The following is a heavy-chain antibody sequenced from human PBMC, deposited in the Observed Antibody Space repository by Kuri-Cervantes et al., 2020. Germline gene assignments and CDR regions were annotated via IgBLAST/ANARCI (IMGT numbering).Heavy chain of an antibody. J-gene: IGHJ4*02. CDR3: ARRPGSRSIAAAGTYYFDY. Sequence: GESLKISCAASGFTFSSYWMSWVRQAPGKGLEWVSVIYSGGSTYYADSVKGRFTISRDNAKNSLYLQMNSLRAEDTAVYYCARRPGSRSIAAAGTYYFDYWGQGTLVIVSS. CDR1: GFTFSSYW. D-gene: IGHD6-13*01. V-gene: IGHV3-66*04. CDR2: IYSGGST.